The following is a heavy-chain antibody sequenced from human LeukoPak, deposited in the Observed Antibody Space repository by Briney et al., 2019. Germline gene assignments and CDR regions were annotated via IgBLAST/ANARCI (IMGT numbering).Heavy chain of an antibody. CDR2: IWYDGSNK. D-gene: IGHD6-19*01. Sequence: GGSLRLSCAASGFTFSSYGMHWVRQAPGKGLEWVAVIWYDGSNKYYADSVKGRFTISRDNSKNTLYLQMNSLRAEDTAVYYCAKEQQWPTTHFDYWGQGTLVTVSS. V-gene: IGHV3-33*06. J-gene: IGHJ4*02. CDR3: AKEQQWPTTHFDY. CDR1: GFTFSSYG.